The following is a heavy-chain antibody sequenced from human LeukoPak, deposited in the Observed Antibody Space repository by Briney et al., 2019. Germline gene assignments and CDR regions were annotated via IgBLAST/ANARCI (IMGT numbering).Heavy chain of an antibody. CDR2: FKSDGSST. J-gene: IGHJ5*02. V-gene: IGHV3-74*01. CDR3: ARSDWFDP. CDR1: GFTFGGYW. Sequence: GGSLRLSCAASGFTFGGYWMHWVRQAPGKGLVWVSRFKSDGSSTSYADSVKGRFTISRDNAKNTLYLQMNSLRAEDTAVYYCARSDWFDPWGQGTLVTVSS.